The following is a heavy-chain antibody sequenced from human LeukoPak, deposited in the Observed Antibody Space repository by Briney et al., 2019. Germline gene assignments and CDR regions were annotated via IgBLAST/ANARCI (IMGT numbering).Heavy chain of an antibody. CDR2: IRYDGSNK. Sequence: PGGSLRLSCAASGFTFSSYGMHWVRQAPGKGLEWVAFIRYDGSNKYYADSVKGRFTISRDNSKNTLYLQMNSLRAEDTAVYYCAKLQFSGYYGPFDYWGQGTLVTVSS. V-gene: IGHV3-30*02. D-gene: IGHD3-22*01. J-gene: IGHJ4*02. CDR1: GFTFSSYG. CDR3: AKLQFSGYYGPFDY.